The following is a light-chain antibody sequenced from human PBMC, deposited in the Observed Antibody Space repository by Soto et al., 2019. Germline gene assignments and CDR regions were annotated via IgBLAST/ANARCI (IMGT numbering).Light chain of an antibody. Sequence: QSVLTQPPSVSAAPGQKVTISCSGSSSNIGNNYVSRYQQLPGTAPKLLIYDNNKRPSGIPDRSSGSKSGTSATLGITGLQTGDEADYYCGTWDSSLSAYVFGTGTKVTVL. CDR1: SSNIGNNY. V-gene: IGLV1-51*01. CDR2: DNN. J-gene: IGLJ1*01. CDR3: GTWDSSLSAYV.